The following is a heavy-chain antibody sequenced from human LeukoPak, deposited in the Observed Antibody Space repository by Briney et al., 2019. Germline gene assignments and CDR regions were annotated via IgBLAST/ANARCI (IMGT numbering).Heavy chain of an antibody. CDR1: GFTFSSYG. D-gene: IGHD3-22*01. CDR2: ISDSGTRT. CDR3: AKDTYDNSI. J-gene: IGHJ4*02. Sequence: GGSLRLPCAASGFTFSSYGMTWVRQAPGKGLEWVAAISDSGTRTFYADSVKGRFTISRDNSKNTLYLQMNSLRAEDTAVYYCAKDTYDNSIWGQGTLVTVSS. V-gene: IGHV3-23*01.